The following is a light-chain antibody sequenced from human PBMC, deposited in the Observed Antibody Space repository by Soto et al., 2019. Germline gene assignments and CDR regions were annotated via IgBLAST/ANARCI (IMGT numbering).Light chain of an antibody. CDR3: SSYAGSNNLV. CDR2: EVT. V-gene: IGLV2-8*01. CDR1: NSEVGGYNY. Sequence: QSALTQPPSASGSPGQSVTISCNGTNSEVGGYNYVSWYQQHPGKAPKLMIYEVTKRPSGVPDRFSASKSGNTASLTVSGLQAEDEADYYCSSYAGSNNLVFGGRTKVTVL. J-gene: IGLJ3*02.